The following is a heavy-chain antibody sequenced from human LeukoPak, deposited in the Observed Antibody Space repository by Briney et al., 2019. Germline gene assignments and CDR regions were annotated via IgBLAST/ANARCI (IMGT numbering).Heavy chain of an antibody. D-gene: IGHD1/OR15-1a*01. CDR1: GGSISSGDYY. Sequence: SETLSLTCTVSGGSISSGDYYWSWIRQPPWKGLEWIGYIYYSGSTYYNPSLKSRVTISVDTSKNQFSLKLSSVTAADTAVYYCARVGKTGTFDYWGQGTMVTVSS. CDR3: ARVGKTGTFDY. V-gene: IGHV4-30-4*08. J-gene: IGHJ4*02. CDR2: IYYSGST.